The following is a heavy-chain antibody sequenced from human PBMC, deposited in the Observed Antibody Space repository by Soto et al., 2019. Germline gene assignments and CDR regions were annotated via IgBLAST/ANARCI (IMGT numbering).Heavy chain of an antibody. CDR2: IYYSGST. CDR3: ARGGYCSSTSCPFDP. Sequence: PSETLSLTCTVSGGSIISGGYYWIWIRQHPGKGLEWIGYIYYSGSTYYNPSLKSRVTISVDTSKNQFSLKLSSVTAADTAVYYCARGGYCSSTSCPFDPWGQGTLVTVSS. J-gene: IGHJ5*02. D-gene: IGHD2-2*01. CDR1: GGSIISGGYY. V-gene: IGHV4-31*03.